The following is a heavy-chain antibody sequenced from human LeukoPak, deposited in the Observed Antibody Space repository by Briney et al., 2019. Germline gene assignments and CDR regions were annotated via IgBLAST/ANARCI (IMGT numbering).Heavy chain of an antibody. Sequence: SETLSLTCTVSGGSISSYYWSWIRQPPGKGLEWIGYIYYSGSTNYNPSLKSRVTISVDTSKNQFSLKLSSVTAADTAVYHCASAKLAGPYYFGYWGQGTLVTVSS. CDR1: GGSISSYY. V-gene: IGHV4-59*01. D-gene: IGHD6-19*01. J-gene: IGHJ4*02. CDR3: ASAKLAGPYYFGY. CDR2: IYYSGST.